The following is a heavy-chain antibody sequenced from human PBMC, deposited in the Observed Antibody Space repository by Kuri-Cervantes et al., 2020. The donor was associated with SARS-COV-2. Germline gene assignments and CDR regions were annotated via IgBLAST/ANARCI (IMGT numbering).Heavy chain of an antibody. D-gene: IGHD6-6*01. CDR1: GDSVSSNSAA. Sequence: LRLSCAISGDSVSSNSAAWNWIRQSPSRGLEWLGRTYYRSKWYNDYAVSVKSRITINPDTSKNQFSLQLNSVTPEDTAVYYCARGPRWSIAASFDYWGQGTLVTVSS. CDR2: TYYRSKWYN. J-gene: IGHJ4*02. V-gene: IGHV6-1*01. CDR3: ARGPRWSIAASFDY.